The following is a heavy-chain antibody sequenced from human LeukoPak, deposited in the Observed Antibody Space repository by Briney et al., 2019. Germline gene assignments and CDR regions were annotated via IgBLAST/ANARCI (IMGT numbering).Heavy chain of an antibody. CDR1: GFTFSSYW. V-gene: IGHV3-9*01. CDR3: ARESYGDY. CDR2: ISWNSGSI. Sequence: SLRLSCAASGFTFSSYWMNWVRQAPGKGLEWVSGISWNSGSIGYADSVKGRFTISRDNSKNTLYLQMNSLRAEDTAVYYCARESYGDYWGQGTLVTVSS. D-gene: IGHD1-26*01. J-gene: IGHJ4*02.